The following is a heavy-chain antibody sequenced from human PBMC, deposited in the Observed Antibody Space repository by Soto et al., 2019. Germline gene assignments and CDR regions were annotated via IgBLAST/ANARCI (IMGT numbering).Heavy chain of an antibody. V-gene: IGHV3-23*01. CDR2: ISGSGASI. CDR3: LKVSRSIGAVPGALK. Sequence: EVQLLESGGGLEQPGGSLRLSCVGSGHTFHNYAMTWVRQAPGKGLEWVSGISGSGASIYYADSVRGRFTISRDDSKNTLYVQMTRLRAEDTTVYFWLKVSRSIGAVPGALKWGQGTVVTVPS. CDR1: GHTFHNYA. J-gene: IGHJ4*02. D-gene: IGHD2-2*01.